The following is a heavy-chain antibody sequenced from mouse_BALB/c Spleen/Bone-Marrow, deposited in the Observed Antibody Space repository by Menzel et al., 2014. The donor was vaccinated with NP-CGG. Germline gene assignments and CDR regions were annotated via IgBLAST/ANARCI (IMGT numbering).Heavy chain of an antibody. D-gene: IGHD1-1*01. CDR3: ARNYYYGSSWSAMDY. V-gene: IGHV1-87*01. CDR1: GYTFTSYW. J-gene: IGHJ4*01. Sequence: QVQLQQSGAELARPGASVKLSCKASGYTFTSYWMQWVKQRPGQGLEWIGAIYPGDGDTRNTQKFKGKATLTEDKSSSTAYMQLSSLASEDSEVYYCARNYYYGSSWSAMDYWGQGTSVTVSS. CDR2: IYPGDGDT.